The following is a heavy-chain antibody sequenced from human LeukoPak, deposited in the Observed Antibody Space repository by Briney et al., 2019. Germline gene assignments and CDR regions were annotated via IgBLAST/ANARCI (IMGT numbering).Heavy chain of an antibody. CDR1: GFTVSNNY. D-gene: IGHD3-9*01. CDR3: ARGILTGYYWFDY. CDR2: IHSGGTT. V-gene: IGHV3-53*01. J-gene: IGHJ4*01. Sequence: GGSLRLSCAASGFTVSNNYVSWVRQAPGKGLEWVSIIHSGGTTYYADSAKGRFIISRDNSKNTVYLQMNSLRAEDTAIYYCARGILTGYYWFDYWGQGTLVTVSS.